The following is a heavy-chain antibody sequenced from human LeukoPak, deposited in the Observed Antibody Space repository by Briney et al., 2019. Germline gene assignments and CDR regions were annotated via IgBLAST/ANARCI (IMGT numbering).Heavy chain of an antibody. J-gene: IGHJ6*02. CDR1: GGSISSYY. Sequence: PSETLSLTCTVSGGSISSYYWSWIRQPPGKGLEWIGYIYYSGSTNYNPSLKSRVTISVDTSKNQFSLKLSSVTAADTAVYYCARVDPSKGYGMDVWGQGTTATVSS. CDR3: ARVDPSKGYGMDV. V-gene: IGHV4-59*01. CDR2: IYYSGST. D-gene: IGHD3/OR15-3a*01.